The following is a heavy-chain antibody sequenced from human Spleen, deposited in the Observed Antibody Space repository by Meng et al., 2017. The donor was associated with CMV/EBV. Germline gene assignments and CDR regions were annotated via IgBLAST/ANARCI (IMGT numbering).Heavy chain of an antibody. CDR3: ARQWDYGGNSLDY. V-gene: IGHV3-13*01. CDR1: GFTFSGYD. D-gene: IGHD4-23*01. Sequence: GGSLRLSCAASGFTFSGYDMHWVRQRPGKGLEWVSAISTAGHTYYLGSVKGRFTISRENAKNSLYLQMNTLRAGDTAVYYCARQWDYGGNSLDYWGQGTLVTVSS. J-gene: IGHJ4*02. CDR2: ISTAGHT.